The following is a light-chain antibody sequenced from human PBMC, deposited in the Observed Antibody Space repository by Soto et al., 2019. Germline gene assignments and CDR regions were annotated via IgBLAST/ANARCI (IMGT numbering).Light chain of an antibody. CDR1: QSISDT. V-gene: IGKV3-15*01. J-gene: IGKJ1*01. CDR2: GAS. CDR3: QQYNNWPWT. Sequence: EIVMTQSPATLSVSPGGIATLYFSASQSISDTLAWYQQKPGQAPRLLIYGASKRATGFPARFSGSGSGTDFTLTISSLQSEDFAVYYCQQYNNWPWTFGQGTKVDI.